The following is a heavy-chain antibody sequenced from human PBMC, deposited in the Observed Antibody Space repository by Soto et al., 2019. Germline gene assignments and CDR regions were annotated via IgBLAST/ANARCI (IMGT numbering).Heavy chain of an antibody. D-gene: IGHD5-18*01. CDR3: ARGGYHNWFDP. J-gene: IGHJ5*02. Sequence: SETLSLTCAVYGGSFSGYYWSWIRQPPGKGLEWIGEINHSGSTNYNPSLKSRVTISVDTSKNQFSLKLSSVTAADTAVYYCARGGYHNWFDPWGQGTLVTVSS. CDR1: GGSFSGYY. CDR2: INHSGST. V-gene: IGHV4-34*01.